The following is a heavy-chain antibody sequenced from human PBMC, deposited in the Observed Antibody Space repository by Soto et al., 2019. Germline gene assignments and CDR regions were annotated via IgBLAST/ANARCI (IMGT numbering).Heavy chain of an antibody. CDR2: IYYSGST. J-gene: IGHJ3*02. D-gene: IGHD3-16*01. CDR1: GGSISSYF. CDR3: ARVRYDYVWGTVNAFDI. Sequence: PSETLSLTCTVSGGSISSYFWWWIRQPPGKGLEWIGYIYYSGSTNYNPSLKSRVTISVDTSKNQFSLKLSSVTAADTAVYYCARVRYDYVWGTVNAFDIWGQGTMVT. V-gene: IGHV4-59*01.